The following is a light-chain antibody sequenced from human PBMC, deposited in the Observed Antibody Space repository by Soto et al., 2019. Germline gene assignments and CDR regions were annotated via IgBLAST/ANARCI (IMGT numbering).Light chain of an antibody. V-gene: IGLV2-11*01. CDR2: VVT. J-gene: IGLJ1*01. Sequence: HSALTQPRSVSGSPGQSVTISCTGTSSDVGGYEYVSWYQQHPGKAPKLMIYVVTKRPSGVPDRFSGSRSGNTASLTISGLQTEDEADYYCCSYAGSPFYVFGIGTKLTVL. CDR3: CSYAGSPFYV. CDR1: SSDVGGYEY.